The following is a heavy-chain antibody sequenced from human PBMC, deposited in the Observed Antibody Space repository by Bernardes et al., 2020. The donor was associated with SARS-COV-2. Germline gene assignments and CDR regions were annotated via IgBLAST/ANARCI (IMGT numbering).Heavy chain of an antibody. V-gene: IGHV4-39*01. Sequence: SETLSLTCTVSGGSIDTSNYNWGWIRQPPGRGLEWVGTSFYIGSTYYSPSLKGRVTISVDASRNQFSLKLASVTAADTAMYYCARIDEVTGRDYWGQGTLVTVSS. CDR1: GGSIDTSNYN. CDR3: ARIDEVTGRDY. D-gene: IGHD6-19*01. J-gene: IGHJ4*02. CDR2: SFYIGST.